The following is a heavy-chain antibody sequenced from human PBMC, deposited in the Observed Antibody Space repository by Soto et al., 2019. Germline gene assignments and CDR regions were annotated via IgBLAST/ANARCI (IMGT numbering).Heavy chain of an antibody. V-gene: IGHV1-2*04. J-gene: IGHJ6*02. D-gene: IGHD5-18*01. CDR2: ITPNSGAT. CDR3: ARDYSSSEGMDV. Sequence: CGSLKPGQGLEWMGWITPNSGATNYAQKFQGWVTMTRDTSISTAYMELSRLRSDDTAVYYCARDYSSSEGMDVWGQGTTVTVSS.